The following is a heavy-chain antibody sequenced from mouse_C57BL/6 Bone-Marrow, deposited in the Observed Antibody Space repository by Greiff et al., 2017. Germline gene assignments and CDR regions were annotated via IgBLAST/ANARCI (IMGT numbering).Heavy chain of an antibody. D-gene: IGHD1-1*01. CDR2: IHPNSGST. CDR3: AYYYGSSGVYWYFDV. CDR1: GYTFTSYW. J-gene: IGHJ1*03. V-gene: IGHV1-64*01. Sequence: VQLQQPGAELVKPGASVKLSCKASGYTFTSYWMHWVKQRPGPGLEWIGMIHPNSGSTNYNEKFKSKATLTVGKSSSTAYMQLSSLTSEDSAVYYCAYYYGSSGVYWYFDVWGTGTTVTVSS.